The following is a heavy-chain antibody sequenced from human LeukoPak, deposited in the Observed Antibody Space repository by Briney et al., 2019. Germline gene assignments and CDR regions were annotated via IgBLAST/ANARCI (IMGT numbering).Heavy chain of an antibody. J-gene: IGHJ4*02. CDR2: IYTSGST. V-gene: IGHV4-61*02. CDR1: GGSISSGSYY. D-gene: IGHD4-17*01. Sequence: SETLSLTCTVSGGSISSGSYYWSWIRQPAGKGLEWIGRIYTSGSTNYNPSLKSRVTISVDTSKNQFSLKLSSVTAADTAVYYCARGGGYGDPWTWGQGTLVTVSS. CDR3: ARGGGYGDPWT.